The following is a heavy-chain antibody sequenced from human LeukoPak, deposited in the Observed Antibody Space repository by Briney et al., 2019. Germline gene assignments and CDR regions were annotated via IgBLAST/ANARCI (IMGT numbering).Heavy chain of an antibody. J-gene: IGHJ4*02. Sequence: GESLKISCKGSEYSFTSYWIGWVRQMPGKGLEWMGIIYPGDSDTRYSPSFQGQVTISADKSISTAYLQWSSLKASDTAMYYCARLADYGSGSPYYFDYWGQGTLVTVSS. CDR2: IYPGDSDT. CDR3: ARLADYGSGSPYYFDY. V-gene: IGHV5-51*01. CDR1: EYSFTSYW. D-gene: IGHD3-10*01.